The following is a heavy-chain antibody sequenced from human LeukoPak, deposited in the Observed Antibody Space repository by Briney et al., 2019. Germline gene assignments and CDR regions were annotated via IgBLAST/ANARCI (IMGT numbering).Heavy chain of an antibody. Sequence: SSETLSLTCAVYGGSFSGYYWSWIRQPPGKGLEWIGEINHSGSTNYNPSLKSRVTISVDTSKNQFSLKLSSVTAADTAVYYCARRRRIVGATPGAFGIWGQGTLVTASS. CDR3: ARRRRIVGATPGAFGI. CDR2: INHSGST. V-gene: IGHV4-34*01. D-gene: IGHD1-26*01. J-gene: IGHJ3*02. CDR1: GGSFSGYY.